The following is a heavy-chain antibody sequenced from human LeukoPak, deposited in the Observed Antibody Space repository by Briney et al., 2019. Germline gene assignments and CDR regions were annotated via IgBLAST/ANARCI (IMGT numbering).Heavy chain of an antibody. CDR2: ISGSGGST. CDR1: GFTFSSYA. Sequence: SGGSLRLSCAASGFTFSSYAMSWVRQAPGKGLEWVSAISGSGGSTYYADSVKGRFTISRDNSKNTLYLQMNSLRAEDTAVYYCARNYCDSSGYYLGSAFDIWGQGTMVTVSS. D-gene: IGHD3-22*01. J-gene: IGHJ3*02. CDR3: ARNYCDSSGYYLGSAFDI. V-gene: IGHV3-23*01.